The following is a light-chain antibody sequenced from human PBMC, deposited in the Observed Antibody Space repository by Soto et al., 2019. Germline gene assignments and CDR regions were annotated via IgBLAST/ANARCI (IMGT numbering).Light chain of an antibody. Sequence: QSVLTQPPSVSEAPRQRVTISCSGSSSNIGNNAVNWYQQLPGKAPKLLIYYDDLLPSGVSDRFSGSKSGTSASLAISGLQSEDAADYYCAAWDDSLNGVGFGGGTKLTVL. J-gene: IGLJ2*01. V-gene: IGLV1-36*01. CDR2: YDD. CDR3: AAWDDSLNGVG. CDR1: SSNIGNNA.